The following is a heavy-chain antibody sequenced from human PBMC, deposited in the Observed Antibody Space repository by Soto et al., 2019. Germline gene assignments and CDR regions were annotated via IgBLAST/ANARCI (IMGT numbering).Heavy chain of an antibody. J-gene: IGHJ6*02. CDR2: IFHSGST. Sequence: PSETLSLTCGVSGGSISGDYWLTWFLQSPWKGLEWLGEIFHSGSTNSNPSLKTRVTLSVDKSKREFSLNLTSVTAADTAVYYCARGDSGSYLREGLGYYYVMDIWGQGTTVTVSS. D-gene: IGHD1-26*01. CDR1: GGSISGDYW. CDR3: ARGDSGSYLREGLGYYYVMDI. V-gene: IGHV4-4*02.